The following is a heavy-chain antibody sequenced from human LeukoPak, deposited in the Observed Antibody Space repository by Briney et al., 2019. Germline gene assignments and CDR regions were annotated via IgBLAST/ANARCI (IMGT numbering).Heavy chain of an antibody. CDR2: IRSSGGST. V-gene: IGHV3-23*01. Sequence: GGSLRLSCAASAFTFSSYDTTWARQAPGKGLEWVSAIRSSGGSTDYADSVKGRFTISRDNSKNILYLQMNSLRAEDAAVYYCASKIGYCSSVSCYLDYWGQGTLVTVSS. J-gene: IGHJ4*02. CDR1: AFTFSSYD. D-gene: IGHD2-15*01. CDR3: ASKIGYCSSVSCYLDY.